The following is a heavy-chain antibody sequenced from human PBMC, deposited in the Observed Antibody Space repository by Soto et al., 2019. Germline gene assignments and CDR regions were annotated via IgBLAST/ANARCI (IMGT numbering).Heavy chain of an antibody. V-gene: IGHV1-18*01. J-gene: IGHJ6*02. Sequence: ASVKVSCKTSGYTFTTYSISWVRQAPGQGLEWMGWISADNGNTNYAQKLQGRVTMTIDTSTSTAYMELRSLRSDDTAVYFCARDGYTSSWFSDYYYSGMDVWGQGTTVTVSS. CDR3: ARDGYTSSWFSDYYYSGMDV. D-gene: IGHD6-13*01. CDR2: ISADNGNT. CDR1: GYTFTTYS.